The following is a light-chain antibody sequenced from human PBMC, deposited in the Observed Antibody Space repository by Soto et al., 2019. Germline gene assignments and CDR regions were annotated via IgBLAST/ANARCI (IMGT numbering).Light chain of an antibody. V-gene: IGKV1-6*01. J-gene: IGKJ1*01. CDR1: QDISDD. CDR3: LQNHNYPRT. Sequence: AIQMTQSPSSLSASVGDRVTITCRASQDISDDVGWYQQTPGKAPKLLISGASRLQSGVPSRFRGSGSCAAFTLTITSLRPEDSATYYCLQNHNYPRTFGQGTQV. CDR2: GAS.